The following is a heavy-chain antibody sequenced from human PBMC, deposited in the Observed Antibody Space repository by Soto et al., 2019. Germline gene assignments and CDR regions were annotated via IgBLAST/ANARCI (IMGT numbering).Heavy chain of an antibody. V-gene: IGHV1-18*01. Sequence: ASAKLSCKACGYSNTSYASCWLQQAHRKGLEWMGWSSAYSGNTNYAQKLQGRVTMTTDTSTSTAYMQLRSLRSDDTAVYYCACDKGAYCGGDCYSTWFDPWGQGTLVPVSS. D-gene: IGHD2-21*02. CDR2: SSAYSGNT. CDR3: ACDKGAYCGGDCYSTWFDP. J-gene: IGHJ5*02. CDR1: GYSNTSYA.